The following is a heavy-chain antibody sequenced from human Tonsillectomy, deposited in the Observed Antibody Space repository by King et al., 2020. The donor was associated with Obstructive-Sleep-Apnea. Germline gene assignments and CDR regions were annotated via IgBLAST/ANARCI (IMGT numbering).Heavy chain of an antibody. CDR3: ARWALTGYENNWFDP. V-gene: IGHV3-74*01. CDR2: INSDGSST. Sequence: VQLVESGGGLVQPGGSLRLSCAASGLTFRTYWIHCVRQAPGKGLVWVSRINSDGSSTNYADSVKGRYTISRDNSKNTLYLQINSLRAEDTAVYYCARWALTGYENNWFDPWGQGTLVTVSS. J-gene: IGHJ5*02. D-gene: IGHD3-9*01. CDR1: GLTFRTYW.